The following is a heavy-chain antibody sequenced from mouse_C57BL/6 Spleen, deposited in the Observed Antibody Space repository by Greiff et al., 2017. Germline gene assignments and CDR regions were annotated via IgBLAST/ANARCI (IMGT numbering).Heavy chain of an antibody. V-gene: IGHV5-17*01. CDR1: GFTFSDYG. D-gene: IGHD2-4*01. CDR3: ARSYDYGPFAY. Sequence: EVKLVESGGGLVKPGGSLKLSCAASGFTFSDYGMHWVRQAPEKGLEWVAYISSGSSTIYYADTVKGRFTISRDNAKNTLFLQMTSLRSEDTAMYYCARSYDYGPFAYWGQGTLVTVSA. CDR2: ISSGSSTI. J-gene: IGHJ3*01.